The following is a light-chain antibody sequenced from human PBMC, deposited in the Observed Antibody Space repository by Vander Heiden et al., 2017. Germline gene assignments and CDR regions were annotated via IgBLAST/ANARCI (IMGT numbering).Light chain of an antibody. Sequence: ASGTPGQRVTISCSGSSSNIGSNYVYWYQQLPGTAPKLLIYRNNRRPSGVPDRFSGSKSGTSASLAISGLRSEGEADYYCAAWDDSLSGWVFGGGTKLTVL. J-gene: IGLJ3*02. CDR2: RNN. CDR1: SSNIGSNY. CDR3: AAWDDSLSGWV. V-gene: IGLV1-47*01.